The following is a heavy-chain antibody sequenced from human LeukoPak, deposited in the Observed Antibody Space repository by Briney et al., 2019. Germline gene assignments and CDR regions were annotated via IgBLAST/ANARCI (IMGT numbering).Heavy chain of an antibody. CDR1: GASVTTYH. CDR2: IYYSGST. D-gene: IGHD4-17*01. CDR3: ARGDYDYGDYHWFDP. V-gene: IGHV4-59*02. J-gene: IGHJ5*02. Sequence: PSETLSLTCTVSGASVTTYHWSWLRQSPGKGLEWIGYIYYSGSTNYNPSLKSRVTISVDTSKNQFSLKLSSVTAADTAVYYCARGDYDYGDYHWFDPWGQGTLVTVSS.